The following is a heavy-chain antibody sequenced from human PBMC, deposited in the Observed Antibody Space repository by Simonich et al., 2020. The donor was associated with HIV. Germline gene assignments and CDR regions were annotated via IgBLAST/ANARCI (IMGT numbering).Heavy chain of an antibody. CDR3: ARAGLTMVRGVPGAFDI. D-gene: IGHD3-10*01. CDR1: GGPSSYY. V-gene: IGHV4-34*01. J-gene: IGHJ3*02. CDR2: VNLSGST. Sequence: QLQQQQWGAGLLKPSETLSLPCADYGGPSSYYCSWVRQPPGKGLECIGEVNLSGSTKNNPSLRSRVSISVGTSKNQFSLKLSSVTAADTAVFYCARAGLTMVRGVPGAFDIWGQGTMVTVSS.